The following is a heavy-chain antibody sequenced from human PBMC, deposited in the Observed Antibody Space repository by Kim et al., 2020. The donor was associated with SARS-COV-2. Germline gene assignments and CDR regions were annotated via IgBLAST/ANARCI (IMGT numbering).Heavy chain of an antibody. D-gene: IGHD6-13*01. CDR2: IYYSGST. CDR3: ARRDIQIAAAGYYFDY. V-gene: IGHV4-39*01. Sequence: SETLSLTCTVSGGSISSSSYYWGWIRQPPGKGLEWIGSIYYSGSTYYNPSLKSRVTISVDTSKNQFSLKLSSVTAADTAVYYCARRDIQIAAAGYYFDYWGQGTLVTVSS. J-gene: IGHJ4*02. CDR1: GGSISSSSYY.